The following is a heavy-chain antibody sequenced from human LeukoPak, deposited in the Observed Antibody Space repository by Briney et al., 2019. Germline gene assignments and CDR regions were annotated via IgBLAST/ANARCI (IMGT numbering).Heavy chain of an antibody. V-gene: IGHV3-43*02. CDR3: AKDITAYDPTDINI. D-gene: IGHD2-15*01. J-gene: IGHJ3*02. Sequence: GGSLRLSCAASGFGFGDYAMHWVRQAPGKGLEWVSVISGDAGRSHYADSVKGRFTISRDNSKNSLYLQMNSLRIEDTALYYCAKDITAYDPTDINIWGQGTMVTVSS. CDR2: ISGDAGRS. CDR1: GFGFGDYA.